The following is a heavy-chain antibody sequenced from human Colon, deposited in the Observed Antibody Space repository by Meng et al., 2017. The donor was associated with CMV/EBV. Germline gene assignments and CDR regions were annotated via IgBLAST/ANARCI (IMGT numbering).Heavy chain of an antibody. D-gene: IGHD3-9*01. Sequence: GESLKISCAASGFKFDDFAMHWVRQGPGKGLEWVSLISWDGGISRYADSVKGRFTISRDNSKNTLYLQMNSLRAEDTAVYYCAKVASRETYYDILTGPNYGMDVWGQGTTVTVSS. CDR1: GFKFDDFA. CDR3: AKVASRETYYDILTGPNYGMDV. CDR2: ISWDGGIS. V-gene: IGHV3-43D*03. J-gene: IGHJ6*02.